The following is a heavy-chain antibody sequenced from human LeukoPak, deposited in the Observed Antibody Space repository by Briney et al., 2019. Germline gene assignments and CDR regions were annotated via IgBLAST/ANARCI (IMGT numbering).Heavy chain of an antibody. J-gene: IGHJ6*02. Sequence: TSETLSLTCAVSGDSISSGGYSWSWIRQPPGKGLEWIGYIYHSGSTYYNPSLKSRVTISVDTSKNQFSLKLSSVTAADTAVYYCARGPKGGGATPDYYYGMDVWGQGTTVTVSS. V-gene: IGHV4-30-2*01. D-gene: IGHD1-26*01. CDR2: IYHSGST. CDR1: GDSISSGGYS. CDR3: ARGPKGGGATPDYYYGMDV.